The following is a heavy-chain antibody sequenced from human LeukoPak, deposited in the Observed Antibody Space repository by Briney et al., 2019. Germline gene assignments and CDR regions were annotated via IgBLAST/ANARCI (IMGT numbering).Heavy chain of an antibody. CDR3: AGNSARGVGDYGMDV. V-gene: IGHV4-31*03. D-gene: IGHD2/OR15-2a*01. CDR2: IYYSGST. CDR1: GGSISSGGYY. J-gene: IGHJ6*02. Sequence: NPSETLSLTCTVSGGSISSGGYYWSWIRQHPGKGLEWIGYIYYSGSTYYNPSLKSRVTISVDTSKNQFSLKLSSVTAADTAVYYCAGNSARGVGDYGMDVWGQGTTVTVSS.